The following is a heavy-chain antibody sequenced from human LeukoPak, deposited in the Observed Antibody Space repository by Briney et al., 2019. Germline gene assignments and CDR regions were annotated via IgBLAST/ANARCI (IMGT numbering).Heavy chain of an antibody. CDR2: IYHSGST. V-gene: IGHV4-38-2*02. Sequence: SETLSLTCTVSGYSISSGYYWGWIRQPPGKGLEWIGSIYHSGSTYYNPSLKSRVTISVDTSKNQFSLKLSSVTAADTAVYYCARARGGSYDFDYWGQGTLVTVSS. CDR3: ARARGGSYDFDY. D-gene: IGHD1-26*01. J-gene: IGHJ4*02. CDR1: GYSISSGYY.